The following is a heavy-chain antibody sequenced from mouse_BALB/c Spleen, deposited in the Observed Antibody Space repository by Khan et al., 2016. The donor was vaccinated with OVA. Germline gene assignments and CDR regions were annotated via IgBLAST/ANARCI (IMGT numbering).Heavy chain of an antibody. CDR1: GFSLTNYG. CDR2: IWRDGST. Sequence: QVQLKESGPGLVAPSQSLSITCTISGFSLTNYGVHWVRQPPGKGLEWLVVIWRDGSTTYNSALKSRLSISKENTKSQVYLKMISLQTDDTAMYYCARQPYYHYYFVDYWGQGTSVTVSS. CDR3: ARQPYYHYYFVDY. D-gene: IGHD2-10*01. J-gene: IGHJ4*01. V-gene: IGHV2-6-1*01.